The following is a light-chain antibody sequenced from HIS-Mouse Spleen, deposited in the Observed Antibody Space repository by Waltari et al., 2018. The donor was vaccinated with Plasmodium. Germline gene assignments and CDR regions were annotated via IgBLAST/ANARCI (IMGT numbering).Light chain of an antibody. V-gene: IGLV3-27*01. Sequence: SYELTQPSSVSVSPGQTARIPCPGDVLAKKYARWFQQKPGQAPVPVIYKDSERPSGIPERFSGSSSGTTVTLTISGAQVEDEADYYCYSAADNNLVFGGGTKLTVL. CDR1: VLAKKY. CDR2: KDS. J-gene: IGLJ3*02. CDR3: YSAADNNLV.